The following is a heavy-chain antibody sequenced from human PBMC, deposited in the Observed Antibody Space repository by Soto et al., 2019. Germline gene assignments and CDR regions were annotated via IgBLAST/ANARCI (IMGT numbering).Heavy chain of an antibody. V-gene: IGHV4-59*12. CDR1: GGPISSYY. Sequence: QVQLQESGPGLVRPSETLSLTCTVSGGPISSYYWHWIRQPPGKGLEWIANIYYSGSTRYNPSLRGGASKTVETPKTRLPRKLTSVTAADTAVYYCARDYYYSMDCWGTGTTVTVSS. CDR2: IYYSGST. J-gene: IGHJ6*03. CDR3: ARDYYYSMDC.